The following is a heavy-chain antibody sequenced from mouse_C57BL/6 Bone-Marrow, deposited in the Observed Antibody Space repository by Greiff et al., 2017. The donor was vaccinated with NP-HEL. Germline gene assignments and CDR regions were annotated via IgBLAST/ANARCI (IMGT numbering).Heavy chain of an antibody. D-gene: IGHD1-1*01. CDR2: IRSKSSNDAT. CDR3: VRDDYGSSYVSFDY. J-gene: IGHJ2*01. Sequence: EVKVVESGGGLVQPKGSLKLSCAASGFTFNTYAMHWVRQAPGKGLEWVARIRSKSSNDATYYADSVKDRFTISRDDTQSMLYLQMNHLKTENTAMYYCVRDDYGSSYVSFDYWGQGTTLTVSS. V-gene: IGHV10-3*01. CDR1: GFTFNTYA.